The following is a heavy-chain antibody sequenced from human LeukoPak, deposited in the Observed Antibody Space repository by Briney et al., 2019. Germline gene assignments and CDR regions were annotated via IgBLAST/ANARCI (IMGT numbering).Heavy chain of an antibody. Sequence: PSETLSLTCAVYGGSFSGYYWSWIRQPPGKGLEWIGEINHSGSTNYNPSLKSRVTISVDTSKNQFSLKLSSVTAADTAVYYCARKIFGVVMKYYFDYWGQGTLVTVSS. CDR1: GGSFSGYY. V-gene: IGHV4-34*01. J-gene: IGHJ4*02. CDR3: ARKIFGVVMKYYFDY. D-gene: IGHD3-3*01. CDR2: INHSGST.